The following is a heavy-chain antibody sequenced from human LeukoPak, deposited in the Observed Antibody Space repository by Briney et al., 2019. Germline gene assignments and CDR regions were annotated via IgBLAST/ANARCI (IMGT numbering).Heavy chain of an antibody. V-gene: IGHV4-59*01. J-gene: IGHJ5*02. CDR2: IYYSGST. Sequence: PETLSLTCTVSGGSISSYYWSWIRQPPGKGLEWIGYIYYSGSTNYNPSLKSRVTISVDTSKNQFSLKLSSVTAADTAVYYCARTGTSQFDPWGQGALVTVSS. CDR1: GGSISSYY. D-gene: IGHD1-7*01. CDR3: ARTGTSQFDP.